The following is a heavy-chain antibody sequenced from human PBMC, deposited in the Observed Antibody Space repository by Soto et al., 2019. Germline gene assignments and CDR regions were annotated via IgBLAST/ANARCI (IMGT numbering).Heavy chain of an antibody. CDR3: ARHYYYYYYGMDV. J-gene: IGHJ6*01. Sequence: WGSLRVSCASSVFTFSSYSMNWVRQAPGKGLEWVSSISSSSSYIYYADSVKGRFTISRDNAKNSLYLQMNSLRAEDTAVYYCARHYYYYYYGMDVWGQGTTVTVSS. CDR1: VFTFSSYS. CDR2: ISSSSSYI. V-gene: IGHV3-21*01.